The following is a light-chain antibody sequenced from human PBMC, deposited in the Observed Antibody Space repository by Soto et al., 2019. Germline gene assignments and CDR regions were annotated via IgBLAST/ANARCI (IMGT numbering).Light chain of an antibody. CDR2: EVS. CDR1: SSDVGGYNY. V-gene: IGLV2-8*01. CDR3: RSYAASKNFYV. Sequence: QSVLTQPPSASGSPGQSVTISCTGTSSDVGGYNYVSWYQQHPGKAPKLMIYEVSKRPSGVPDRFSGSKSGNTASLTVSGIQAEDEADYYCRSYAASKNFYVFGTGTKVTV. J-gene: IGLJ1*01.